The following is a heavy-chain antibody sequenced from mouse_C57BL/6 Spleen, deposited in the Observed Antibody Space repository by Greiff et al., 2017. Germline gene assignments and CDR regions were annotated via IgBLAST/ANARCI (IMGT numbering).Heavy chain of an antibody. CDR3: ARRANWDVYYFDY. V-gene: IGHV1-80*01. Sequence: QVQLQQSGAELVKPGASVKISCKASGYAFSSYWMNWVKQRPGKGLEWIGQIYPGDGDTNYNGKFKGKATLTADKSSSTAYMQLSSLTSEDSAVYFCARRANWDVYYFDYWGQGTTLTVSS. CDR2: IYPGDGDT. D-gene: IGHD4-1*01. J-gene: IGHJ2*01. CDR1: GYAFSSYW.